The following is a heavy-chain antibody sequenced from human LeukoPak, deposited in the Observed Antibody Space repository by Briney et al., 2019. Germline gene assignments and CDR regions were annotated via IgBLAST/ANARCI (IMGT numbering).Heavy chain of an antibody. D-gene: IGHD3-10*01. Sequence: SETLSLTCTVSGGSISSYYWSWIRQPPGKGLEWIGYIYYSGSTNYNPSLKSRVTISVDTSKSQFSLKLSSVTAADTAVYYCSRFGRYYYGMDVWGQGTTVTVSS. CDR3: SRFGRYYYGMDV. V-gene: IGHV4-59*08. J-gene: IGHJ6*02. CDR2: IYYSGST. CDR1: GGSISSYY.